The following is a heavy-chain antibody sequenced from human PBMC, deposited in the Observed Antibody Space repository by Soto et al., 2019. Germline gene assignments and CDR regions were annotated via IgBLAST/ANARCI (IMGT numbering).Heavy chain of an antibody. Sequence: PSETLSLTCAVSGGSISSGGYSWSWIRQPPGKGLEWIGYIYHSGSTYYNPSLKSRVTISVDRSKNQFSLKLSSVTAADTAVYNCARGGKFDSQETYFFNHWGQGPLVTVSS. CDR2: IYHSGST. CDR1: GGSISSGGYS. V-gene: IGHV4-30-2*01. J-gene: IGHJ4*02. CDR3: ARGGKFDSQETYFFNH. D-gene: IGHD3-16*01.